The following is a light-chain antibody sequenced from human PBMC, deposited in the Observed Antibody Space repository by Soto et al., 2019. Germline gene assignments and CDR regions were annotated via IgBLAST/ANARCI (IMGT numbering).Light chain of an antibody. CDR3: QQYSKWPPCT. CDR1: QSLSGN. V-gene: IGKV3-15*01. CDR2: RAS. Sequence: IVMTQSPATLAVSPGETATLSCRASQSLSGNLAWYQHKPGQAPRLLIFRASTRATGVPARFSGRGSGTEFTLTISGLQSEDFAVYYCQQYSKWPPCTFGPGTKVEIK. J-gene: IGKJ1*01.